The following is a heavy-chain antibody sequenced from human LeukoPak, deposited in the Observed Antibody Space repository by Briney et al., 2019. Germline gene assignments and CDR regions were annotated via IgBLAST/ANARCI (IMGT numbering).Heavy chain of an antibody. D-gene: IGHD1-26*01. CDR1: GGSISSSSYY. Sequence: SETLSLTCTASGGSISSSSYYWGWIRQPPGKGLEWIGSIYYSGSTYYNPSLKSRVTISVDTSKNQFSLKLSSVTAADTAVYYCARYSWKFDYWGQGTLVTVSS. CDR3: ARYSWKFDY. V-gene: IGHV4-39*01. CDR2: IYYSGST. J-gene: IGHJ4*02.